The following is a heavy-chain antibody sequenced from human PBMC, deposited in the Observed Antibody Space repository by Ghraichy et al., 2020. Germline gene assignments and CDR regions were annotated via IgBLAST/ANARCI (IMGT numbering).Heavy chain of an antibody. V-gene: IGHV3-23*01. CDR1: GFTFSSYA. CDR2: ISGSGGST. Sequence: GGSLRLSCAASGFTFSSYAMSWVRQAPGKGLEWVSAISGSGGSTYYADSVKGRFTISRDNSKNTLYLQMNSLRAEDTAVYYCAKGGSGMTTVTTAVCWGQGTLVTVSS. J-gene: IGHJ4*02. D-gene: IGHD4-17*01. CDR3: AKGGSGMTTVTTAVC.